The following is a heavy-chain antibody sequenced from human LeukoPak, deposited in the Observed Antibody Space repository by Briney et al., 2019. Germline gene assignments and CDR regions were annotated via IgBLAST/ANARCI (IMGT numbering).Heavy chain of an antibody. V-gene: IGHV4-59*01. CDR3: ARGWYYDYVWGSYRYPDAFDI. CDR2: IYYSGST. D-gene: IGHD3-16*02. CDR1: GGSISSYY. J-gene: IGHJ3*02. Sequence: KPSETLSLTCTVSGGSISSYYWSWIRQPPGKGLEWIGYIYYSGSTNYNPSLKSRVTISVDTSKNQFSLKLSSVTAADTAVYYCARGWYYDYVWGSYRYPDAFDIWGQGQWSPSLQ.